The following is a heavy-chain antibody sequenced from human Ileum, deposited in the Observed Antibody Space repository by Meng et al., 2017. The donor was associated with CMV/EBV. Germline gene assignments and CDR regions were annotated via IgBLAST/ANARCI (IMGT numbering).Heavy chain of an antibody. CDR3: ARDDYDFWSGYPGGMYYYYGMDV. D-gene: IGHD3-3*01. Sequence: ASVKVSCKASGYTFTDYYMHWVRQAPGQGLEWIGWIDPNSGGTNYAQKLQGRVTMTTDTSTSTAYMELRSLRSDDTAVYYCARDDYDFWSGYPGGMYYYYGMDVWGQGTTVTVSS. V-gene: IGHV1-2*02. CDR2: IDPNSGGT. J-gene: IGHJ6*02. CDR1: GYTFTDYY.